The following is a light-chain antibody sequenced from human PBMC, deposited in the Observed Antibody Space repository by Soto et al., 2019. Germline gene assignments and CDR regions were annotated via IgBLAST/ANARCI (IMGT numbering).Light chain of an antibody. CDR2: DVS. CDR3: TLYASSGTSFV. CDR1: SSDVGGYNY. V-gene: IGLV2-14*01. Sequence: QSVLTQPASVSGSPGQSITISCTGTSSDVGGYNYVSWYQQHPDKAPKLMIYDVSDRPSGVSDRFSGSTSGNTASLTISGLQADDWADYDCTLYASSGTSFVLGTGTKVTVL. J-gene: IGLJ1*01.